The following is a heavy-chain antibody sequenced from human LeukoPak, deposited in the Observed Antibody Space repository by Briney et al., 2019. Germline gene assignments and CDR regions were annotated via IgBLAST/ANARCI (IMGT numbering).Heavy chain of an antibody. CDR1: GFTFSSYE. Sequence: GGSLRLSCAASGFTFSSYEMNWVRQAPGKGLEWVSYISRSGSTIYYADSVKGRFTISRDNAKNSLYLQMNSLRAEDTAVYYCARGGYNWNDLDYWGQGTLVTVSP. D-gene: IGHD1-1*01. CDR3: ARGGYNWNDLDY. J-gene: IGHJ4*02. CDR2: ISRSGSTI. V-gene: IGHV3-48*03.